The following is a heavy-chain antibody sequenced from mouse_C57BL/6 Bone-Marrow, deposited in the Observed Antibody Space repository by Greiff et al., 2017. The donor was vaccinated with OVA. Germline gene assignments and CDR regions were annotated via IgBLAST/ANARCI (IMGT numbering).Heavy chain of an antibody. Sequence: QVQLKESGAELVKPGASVKVSCKASGYTFTSYWMHWVKQRPGQGLEWIGRIHPSDSDTNYNQKFKGKATLTVDKSSSTAYMQLSSLTSEDSAVYYCAIHDGYYVRFAYWGQGTLVTVSA. CDR2: IHPSDSDT. D-gene: IGHD2-3*01. J-gene: IGHJ3*01. V-gene: IGHV1-74*01. CDR1: GYTFTSYW. CDR3: AIHDGYYVRFAY.